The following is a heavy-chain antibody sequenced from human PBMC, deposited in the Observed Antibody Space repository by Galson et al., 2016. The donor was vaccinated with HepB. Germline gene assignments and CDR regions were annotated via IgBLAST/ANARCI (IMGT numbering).Heavy chain of an antibody. CDR2: VSDDGTNK. CDR1: GFSLSNYG. D-gene: IGHD3-16*01. J-gene: IGHJ6*02. Sequence: SLRLSCAASGFSLSNYGMHWVRQAPGKGLEWVAVVSDDGTNKYYADSVKGRFTISKDNSKNTLYLQINSLRGEDTAVYYCARPRGTSYYYHGMDVWGQGTTVSVSS. CDR3: ARPRGTSYYYHGMDV. V-gene: IGHV3-30*03.